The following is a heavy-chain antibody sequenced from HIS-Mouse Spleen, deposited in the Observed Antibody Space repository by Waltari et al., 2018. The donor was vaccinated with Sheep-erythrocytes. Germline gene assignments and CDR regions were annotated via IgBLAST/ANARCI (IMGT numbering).Heavy chain of an antibody. V-gene: IGHV3-21*01. D-gene: IGHD1-26*01. Sequence: EVQLVESGGGLVKPGGSLRLSCAASGFTFSSYIMTWFRQAQGKGLEWVATIRSSSSYIYYADSVKGRFTISRDNAKNSLYLQMNSLRAEDTAVYYCARVASGATFDYWGQGTLVTVSS. CDR2: IRSSSSYI. CDR1: GFTFSSYI. CDR3: ARVASGATFDY. J-gene: IGHJ4*02.